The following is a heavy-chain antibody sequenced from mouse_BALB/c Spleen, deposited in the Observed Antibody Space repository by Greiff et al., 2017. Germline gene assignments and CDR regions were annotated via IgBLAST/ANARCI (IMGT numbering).Heavy chain of an antibody. CDR1: GFTFSSYG. Sequence: EVQLVESGGGLVQPGGSLKLSCAASGFTFSSYGMSWVRQTPDKRLELVATINSNGGSTYYPDSVKGRFTISRDNAKNTLYLQMSSLKSEDTAMYYCARAGGYLYYFDYWGQGTTLTVSS. V-gene: IGHV5-6-3*01. CDR2: INSNGGST. D-gene: IGHD2-2*01. J-gene: IGHJ2*01. CDR3: ARAGGYLYYFDY.